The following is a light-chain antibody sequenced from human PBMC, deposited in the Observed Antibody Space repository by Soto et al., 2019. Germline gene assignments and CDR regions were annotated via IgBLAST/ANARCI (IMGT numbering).Light chain of an antibody. CDR1: QSVSRY. V-gene: IGKV1-39*01. CDR3: QQSYSAPYT. Sequence: DIQMTQSPSSLSASVGDRVTISCRASQSVSRYVNWYQQKPGKAPDLLIYAASSLQSGVPSRFSGSGFGTESTLTISSLQPEDFATYYCQQSYSAPYTFGQGTKLEIK. J-gene: IGKJ2*01. CDR2: AAS.